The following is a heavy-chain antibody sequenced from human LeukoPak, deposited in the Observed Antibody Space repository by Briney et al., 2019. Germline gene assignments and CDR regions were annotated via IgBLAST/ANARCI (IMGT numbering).Heavy chain of an antibody. CDR3: AKDRVLSSPSPYYYYGMDV. CDR1: GFTFDDYA. V-gene: IGHV3-9*01. D-gene: IGHD3-10*01. CDR2: ISWNSGSI. Sequence: PGGSLRLSCAASGFTFDDYAMHWVRQAPGKGLEWVSGISWNSGSIGYADSVKGRFTISRDNAKNSLYLQMNSLRAEDTALYYCAKDRVLSSPSPYYYYGMDVWGQGTTVTVSS. J-gene: IGHJ6*02.